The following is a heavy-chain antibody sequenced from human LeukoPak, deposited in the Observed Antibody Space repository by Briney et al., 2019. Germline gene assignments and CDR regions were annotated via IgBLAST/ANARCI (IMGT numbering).Heavy chain of an antibody. CDR3: ARDYPSSGWQPFDY. J-gene: IGHJ4*02. Sequence: PGGSLRLSCAASGFTFSGYEMNWVRQAPGKGLEWVSYISSSGSTIYYADSVKGRFSISRDNTKNSVYLQMDSLRAEDTALYYCARDYPSSGWQPFDYWGQGTLVTVSS. V-gene: IGHV3-48*03. CDR1: GFTFSGYE. D-gene: IGHD6-19*01. CDR2: ISSSGSTI.